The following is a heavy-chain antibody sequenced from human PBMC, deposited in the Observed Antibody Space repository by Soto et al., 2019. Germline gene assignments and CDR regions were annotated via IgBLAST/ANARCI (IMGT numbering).Heavy chain of an antibody. Sequence: GSLRLSCAASGFTFSSYGMHWVRQAPGKGLEWVAVISYDGSNKYYADSVKGRFTISRDNSKNTLYLQMNSLRAEDTAGYYCARRYGRNFDYWGQGTLVTVSS. J-gene: IGHJ4*02. CDR3: ARRYGRNFDY. V-gene: IGHV3-30*03. CDR2: ISYDGSNK. CDR1: GFTFSSYG. D-gene: IGHD1-20*01.